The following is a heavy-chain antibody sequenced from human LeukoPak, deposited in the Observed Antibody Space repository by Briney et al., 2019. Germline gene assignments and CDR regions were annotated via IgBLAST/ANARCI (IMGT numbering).Heavy chain of an antibody. D-gene: IGHD5-12*01. CDR3: AKDYSGYDFDY. CDR1: GFTLRSYD. CDR2: TSGSGGNT. V-gene: IGHV3-23*01. J-gene: IGHJ4*02. Sequence: GSLRLSCAASGFTLRSYDMSWVRQAPGKGLELVAATSGSGGNTYYADSVKGRFTISRDNSKNPLYLQMNSLRAEDTAVYYCAKDYSGYDFDYWGQGTLVTVSS.